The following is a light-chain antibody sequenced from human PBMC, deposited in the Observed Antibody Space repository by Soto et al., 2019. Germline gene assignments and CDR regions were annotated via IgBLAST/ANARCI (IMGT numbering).Light chain of an antibody. Sequence: DIQMTQSPSTLSASVGDRVTITCRASQSISSWLAWYQQKPGKAPKLLIYDASTLESGVPSRFTGRGSGTEFTLTISRLEPEDFAVYYCQQYGSSPPLSFGGGTKVDIK. CDR2: DAS. CDR3: QQYGSSPPLS. J-gene: IGKJ4*01. V-gene: IGKV1-5*01. CDR1: QSISSW.